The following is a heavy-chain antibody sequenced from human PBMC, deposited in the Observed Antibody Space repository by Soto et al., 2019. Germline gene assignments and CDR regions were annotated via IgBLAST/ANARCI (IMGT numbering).Heavy chain of an antibody. D-gene: IGHD1-7*01. J-gene: IGHJ5*02. Sequence: QITLKESGPTLVKPTQTLTLTCTVSGFSLTTIGVGVGWIRQSPGKGLEWLASVYWHDDLRYNPSLKDRLTISRDTSKNQVVLTMTNMYPVDTATYYCARAYDWNYAWGQGILVTVSS. CDR2: VYWHDDL. CDR3: ARAYDWNYA. V-gene: IGHV2-5*01. CDR1: GFSLTTIGVG.